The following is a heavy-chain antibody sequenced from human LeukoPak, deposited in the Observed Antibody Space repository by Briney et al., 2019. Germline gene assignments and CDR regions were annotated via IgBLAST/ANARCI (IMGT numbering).Heavy chain of an antibody. CDR3: ARFPTGYNFWYFDL. V-gene: IGHV1-18*04. CDR2: ISASNGNT. D-gene: IGHD3-9*01. CDR1: GYTFTGYY. J-gene: IGHJ2*01. Sequence: GASVKVSCKASGYTFTGYYMHWVRQAPGQGLEWMGWISASNGNTNYAQKFQGRVSMTTDTSTSTAYVELRSLRSDDTAVYYCARFPTGYNFWYFDLWGRGTLVTVSS.